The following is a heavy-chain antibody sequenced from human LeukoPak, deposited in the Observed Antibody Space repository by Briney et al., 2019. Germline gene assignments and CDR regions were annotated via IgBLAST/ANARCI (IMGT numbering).Heavy chain of an antibody. Sequence: ASVKVSCKVSGYTLTELSMHWVRQAPGKGLEWMGGFDPEDGETIYAQKFQGRVTMTEDTSTDTAYMELSSPRSEDTAVYYCATDSAPPLRHSGESQSYYYYYMDVWGKGTTVTVSS. V-gene: IGHV1-24*01. CDR2: FDPEDGET. D-gene: IGHD3-16*01. J-gene: IGHJ6*03. CDR3: ATDSAPPLRHSGESQSYYYYYMDV. CDR1: GYTLTELS.